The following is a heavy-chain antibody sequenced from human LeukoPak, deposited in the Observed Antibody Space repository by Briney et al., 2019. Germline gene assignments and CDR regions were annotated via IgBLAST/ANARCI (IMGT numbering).Heavy chain of an antibody. CDR1: GFIFSSYG. CDR3: ARRIAVAGTGDPYGFDY. Sequence: GGSLRLSCAASGFIFSSYGMHWVRQAPGKGLEWVAFIRYDGSKKYYADSVKGRFTISRDNSKNTLYLQMNSLRAEDTAVYYCARRIAVAGTGDPYGFDYWGQGTLVTVSS. J-gene: IGHJ4*02. CDR2: IRYDGSKK. V-gene: IGHV3-30*02. D-gene: IGHD6-19*01.